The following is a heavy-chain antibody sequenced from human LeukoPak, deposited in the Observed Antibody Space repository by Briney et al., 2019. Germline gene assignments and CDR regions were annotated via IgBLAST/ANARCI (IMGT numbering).Heavy chain of an antibody. V-gene: IGHV3-11*01. Sequence: GGSLRLSCAASGFTFTDYYMTWIRQAPGKGLELVSYIGNSGSTIYYADSVRGRFTISRDNAKNSLYLQMNSLRAEDTAVYYCARDYVVGATKDWGQGTLVTVSS. CDR1: GFTFTDYY. J-gene: IGHJ4*02. CDR3: ARDYVVGATKD. CDR2: IGNSGSTI. D-gene: IGHD1-26*01.